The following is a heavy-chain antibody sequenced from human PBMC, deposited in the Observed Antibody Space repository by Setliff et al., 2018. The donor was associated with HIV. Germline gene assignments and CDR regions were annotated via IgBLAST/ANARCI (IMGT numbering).Heavy chain of an antibody. CDR1: GGSISSHY. V-gene: IGHV4-59*08. J-gene: IGHJ4*02. Sequence: PSETLSLTCTVSGGSISSHYWGWIRQSPGKGLEWIGSIYQTGSTYYNPSFKSRVTVSLDMSKNQFSLRLASVTAADTAVYYCTRQAWDSKSSGYFSDYWGQGTLVTVSS. CDR3: TRQAWDSKSSGYFSDY. CDR2: IYQTGST. D-gene: IGHD3-22*01.